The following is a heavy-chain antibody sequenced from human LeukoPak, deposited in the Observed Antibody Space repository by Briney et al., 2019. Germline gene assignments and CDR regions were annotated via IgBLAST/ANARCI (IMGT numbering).Heavy chain of an antibody. D-gene: IGHD6-19*01. CDR1: GFTFDDYG. CDR3: AKDGGHSSVLYYFES. J-gene: IGHJ4*02. Sequence: PGGSLRLSCAASGFTFDDYGMSWVRQAPGKGLEWVSGINWNGGSTGYADSVKGRFTISRDNAKNSLYLQMNSLRPEDTAFYYCAKDGGHSSVLYYFESWGQGTLVTVSS. V-gene: IGHV3-20*04. CDR2: INWNGGST.